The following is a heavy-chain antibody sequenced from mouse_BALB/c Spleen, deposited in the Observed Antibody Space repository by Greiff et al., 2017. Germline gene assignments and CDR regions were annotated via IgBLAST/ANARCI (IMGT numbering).Heavy chain of an antibody. Sequence: VQLQQSGAELVKPGASVKLSCKASGYTFTEYIIHWVKQRSGQGLEWIGWFYPGSGSIKYNEKFKDKATLTADKSSSTVYMELSRLTSEDSAVYFCARHGAYYRYDEGYYAMDYWGQGTSVTVSS. CDR1: GYTFTEYI. V-gene: IGHV1-62-2*01. J-gene: IGHJ4*01. D-gene: IGHD2-14*01. CDR3: ARHGAYYRYDEGYYAMDY. CDR2: FYPGSGSI.